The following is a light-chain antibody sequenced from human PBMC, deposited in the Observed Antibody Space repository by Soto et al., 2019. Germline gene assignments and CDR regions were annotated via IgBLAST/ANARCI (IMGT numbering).Light chain of an antibody. CDR2: KAS. V-gene: IGKV1-5*03. J-gene: IGKJ1*01. CDR1: QTISSW. Sequence: DIQMTQSPSTLSGSVGDRVTITCRASQTISSWLAWYQQKPGKAPHLLIYKASNLQSGVPSRFSGSGSGTEFTLTISSLQPDDFATYYCQQYRSYWTFGQGTKADIK. CDR3: QQYRSYWT.